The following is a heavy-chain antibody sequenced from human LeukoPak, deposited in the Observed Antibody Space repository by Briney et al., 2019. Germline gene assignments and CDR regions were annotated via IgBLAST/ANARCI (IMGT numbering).Heavy chain of an antibody. J-gene: IGHJ2*01. Sequence: GGSLRLSCAASGFTFSSYAMSWVRQAPGKGLEWVSAISGSGGSTYYADSVRGRFTISRDNSKNTLYLQKNSLRADDTAIYYCAKSMTLQWRGFFDLWGRGTHVTVSS. CDR2: ISGSGGST. V-gene: IGHV3-23*01. CDR1: GFTFSSYA. D-gene: IGHD6-19*01. CDR3: AKSMTLQWRGFFDL.